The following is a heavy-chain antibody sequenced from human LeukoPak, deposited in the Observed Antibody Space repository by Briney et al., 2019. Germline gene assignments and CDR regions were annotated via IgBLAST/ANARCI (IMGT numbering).Heavy chain of an antibody. V-gene: IGHV1-46*01. Sequence: GASVKVSCKASGYTFTSYYMHWGRQAPGQGLEWMGIINPSGGSTSYAQKFQGRVTMTRDTSTSTVYMELSSLRSEDTAVYYCARAYGSGSYTLLFFDYWGQGTLVTVSS. CDR1: GYTFTSYY. D-gene: IGHD3-10*01. CDR3: ARAYGSGSYTLLFFDY. CDR2: INPSGGST. J-gene: IGHJ4*02.